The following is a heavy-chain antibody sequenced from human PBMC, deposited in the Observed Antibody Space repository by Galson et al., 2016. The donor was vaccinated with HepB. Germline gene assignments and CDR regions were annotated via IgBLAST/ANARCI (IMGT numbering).Heavy chain of an antibody. J-gene: IGHJ4*02. Sequence: SVKVSCKASGYTFSDYGINWVRQAPGQGPEWMEWIGADKGDTNNAQNFQGRVTMTTDTSTSTAYMELRSLRSDDTAVYYCARHPRIAVAALGYWGQGTLVTVSS. D-gene: IGHD6-19*01. CDR1: GYTFSDYG. CDR3: ARHPRIAVAALGY. CDR2: IGADKGDT. V-gene: IGHV1-18*01.